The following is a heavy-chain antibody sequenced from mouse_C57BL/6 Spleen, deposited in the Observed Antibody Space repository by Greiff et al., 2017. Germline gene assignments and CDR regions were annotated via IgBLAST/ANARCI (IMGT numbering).Heavy chain of an antibody. CDR1: GFTFSDYG. J-gene: IGHJ4*01. CDR2: ISSGSSTI. V-gene: IGHV5-17*01. Sequence: EVQLVESGGGLVKPGGSLKLSCAASGFTFSDYGMHWVRQAPEKGLEWVAYISSGSSTIYYADTVKGRFTLSSDNAKNTLFLQMTSLRSEDTAMYYCARLGGAMDYWGQGTSVTVSS. D-gene: IGHD4-1*01. CDR3: ARLGGAMDY.